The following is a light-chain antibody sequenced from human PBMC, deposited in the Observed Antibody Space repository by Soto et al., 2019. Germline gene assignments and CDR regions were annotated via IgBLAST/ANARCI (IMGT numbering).Light chain of an antibody. J-gene: IGKJ5*01. V-gene: IGKV3-20*01. Sequence: EIVLTQSPGTLSLSPGERATLSCRASQSVLSNFLAWYQQKPGQAPRLLIYGASTRATGIPDRFSGSGSGTDFALTISRLEPEDFAVYYCQQYVKSPLTFGQGTRLEIK. CDR3: QQYVKSPLT. CDR1: QSVLSNF. CDR2: GAS.